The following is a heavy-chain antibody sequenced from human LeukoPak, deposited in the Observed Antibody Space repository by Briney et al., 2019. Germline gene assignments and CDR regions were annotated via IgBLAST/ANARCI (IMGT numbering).Heavy chain of an antibody. CDR3: ARGPGSLIAFDI. CDR1: GYTFTSYD. CDR2: MNPNSGNT. V-gene: IGHV1-8*01. D-gene: IGHD1-26*01. Sequence: ASVTVSCKASGYTFTSYDINWVRQATGQGLEWMGWMNPNSGNTGYAQKFQGRVTMTRNTSISTAYMELSSLRSEDTAVYYCARGPGSLIAFDIWGQGTMVTVSS. J-gene: IGHJ3*02.